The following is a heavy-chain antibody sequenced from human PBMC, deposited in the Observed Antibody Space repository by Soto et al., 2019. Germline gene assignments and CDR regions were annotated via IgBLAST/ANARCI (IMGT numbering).Heavy chain of an antibody. CDR2: VYYSGDT. CDR3: TGASFRGLNSRSYLAY. V-gene: IGHV4-59*01. D-gene: IGHD1-26*01. CDR1: GGSIRNYY. Sequence: SSETLSLTCTVSGGSIRNYYWSWIRQSPGKGLEWIGYVYYSGDTKYNPSLKSRVTISVDTSKNQFSLKLNSVTAADTAVYYCTGASFRGLNSRSYLAYWGDGILVTVSS. J-gene: IGHJ4*01.